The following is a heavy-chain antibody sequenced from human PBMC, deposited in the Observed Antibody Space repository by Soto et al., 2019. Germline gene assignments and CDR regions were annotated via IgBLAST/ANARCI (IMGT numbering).Heavy chain of an antibody. CDR3: ARAIYSGYQPVDY. D-gene: IGHD5-12*01. CDR2: IIPILGIA. CDR1: GGAFSIYT. Sequence: ASVKVSCKASGGAFSIYTISWVRQAPGQGLEWMGRIIPILGIANYAQKFQGRVMITADKSTSTAYMELSSLRSEDTAVYYCARAIYSGYQPVDYWGQGTLVTVSS. V-gene: IGHV1-69*02. J-gene: IGHJ4*02.